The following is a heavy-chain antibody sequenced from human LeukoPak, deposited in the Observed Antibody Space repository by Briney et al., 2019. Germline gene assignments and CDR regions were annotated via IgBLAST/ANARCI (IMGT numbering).Heavy chain of an antibody. Sequence: PGGSLRLSCVASGFTFSNYGMHWVRQAPGKGLEWVAVIWYDGSKKYYADSAKGRFTISRDDSKNTLYLQMDSLRAEDTAIYYCARDVGTVAPHFDYWGQGTLVTVSS. CDR1: GFTFSNYG. J-gene: IGHJ4*02. V-gene: IGHV3-33*01. CDR3: ARDVGTVAPHFDY. CDR2: IWYDGSKK. D-gene: IGHD6-19*01.